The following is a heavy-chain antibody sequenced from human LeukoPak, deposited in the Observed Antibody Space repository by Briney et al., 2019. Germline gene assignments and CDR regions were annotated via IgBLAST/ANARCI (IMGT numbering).Heavy chain of an antibody. V-gene: IGHV3-7*05. D-gene: IGHD6-13*01. CDR1: TLTLNNYW. CDR2: IKQEGSEK. J-gene: IGHJ4*02. Sequence: GGSLRLSCTASTLTLNNYWMGWVRRAPGKGLEWVANIKQEGSEKYHVDSVKGRFTISRDDAKNSLYLQMNSLRAEDTAAYYCASRAGYTGSWSAFDYWGQGTLVTVSS. CDR3: ASRAGYTGSWSAFDY.